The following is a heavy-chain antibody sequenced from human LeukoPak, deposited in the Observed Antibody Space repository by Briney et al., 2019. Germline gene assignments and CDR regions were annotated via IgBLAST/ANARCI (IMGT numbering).Heavy chain of an antibody. CDR1: GFTFSSYA. Sequence: GGSLRLSCTASGFTFSSYAMTWVRQAPGKGLEGVSGISHSGGGTYYADSVKGRFTISRDNSKNTLYLQMNSLRAEDTALYYCAKDSRAFYYTSSGNYYHYGMDVWGQGTTVTVSS. V-gene: IGHV3-23*01. D-gene: IGHD3-22*01. CDR2: ISHSGGGT. J-gene: IGHJ6*02. CDR3: AKDSRAFYYTSSGNYYHYGMDV.